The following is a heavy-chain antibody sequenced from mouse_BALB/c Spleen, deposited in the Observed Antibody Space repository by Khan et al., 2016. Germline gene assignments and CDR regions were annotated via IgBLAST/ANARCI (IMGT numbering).Heavy chain of an antibody. V-gene: IGHV1S136*01. J-gene: IGHJ2*01. CDR2: VNPYTDGT. CDR3: ARGDY. CDR1: GYTFTPYI. Sequence: VQLQQSGPVLVKPGTSVKMSCKASGYTFTPYIIHWAKQKPGQGLEWIGYVNPYTDGTQYNQKFKHKATLTSDTSSSTAYMDLSSLTSDDSAVYYWARGDYWGQGTTLTVSS.